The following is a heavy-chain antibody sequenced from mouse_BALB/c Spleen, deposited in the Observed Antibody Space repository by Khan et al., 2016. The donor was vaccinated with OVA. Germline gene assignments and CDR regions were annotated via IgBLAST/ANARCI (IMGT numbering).Heavy chain of an antibody. J-gene: IGHJ3*01. CDR1: GYIFTDYN. CDR2: IYPGSDNT. V-gene: IGHV1-77*01. Sequence: QVQLQQSGAELARPGASVKLSCKASGYIFTDYNINWMRQRTGQGLEWIGEIYPGSDNTYYNERFKGKATMTVDKSDSTAYMHLISLTSEDSAVYFCTREWAALFPYWGPGTLVTVSA. CDR3: TREWAALFPY.